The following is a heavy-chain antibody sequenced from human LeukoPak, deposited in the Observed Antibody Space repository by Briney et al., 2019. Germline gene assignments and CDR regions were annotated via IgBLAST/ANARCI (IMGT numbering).Heavy chain of an antibody. D-gene: IGHD3-16*02. CDR3: ASTKYYDYVWGSYRSYFDY. CDR1: GGSFSGYY. J-gene: IGHJ4*02. V-gene: IGHV4-34*01. Sequence: PSETLSLTCAVYGGSFSGYYWSWIRQPPGKGLEWIGEINHSGSTNYNPSLKSRVTISVDTSKNQFSLKLSSVTAADTAVYYCASTKYYDYVWGSYRSYFDYWGQGTLVTVSS. CDR2: INHSGST.